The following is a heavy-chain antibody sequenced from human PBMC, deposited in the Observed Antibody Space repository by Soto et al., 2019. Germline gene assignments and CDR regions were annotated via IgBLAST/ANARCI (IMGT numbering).Heavy chain of an antibody. CDR1: GLPFSRYT. CDR2: ISYDGNNK. V-gene: IGHV3-30-3*01. Sequence: QVQLVESGGGVVQPGRSLRLSCAASGLPFSRYTMHWVRQAPGKGLEWVAVISYDGNNKYYADSVKGRFTISRDNSKNTLSLQMNSLRPEDTAVYYCARFRSERPFDYWGQGTLVTVSS. J-gene: IGHJ4*02. CDR3: ARFRSERPFDY.